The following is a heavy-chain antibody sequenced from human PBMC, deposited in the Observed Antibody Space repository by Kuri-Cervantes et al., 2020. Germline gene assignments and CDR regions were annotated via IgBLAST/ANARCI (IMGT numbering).Heavy chain of an antibody. CDR3: ARHREEGYGGNSALYWYFDL. J-gene: IGHJ2*01. CDR2: TYPGDSDT. D-gene: IGHD4-23*01. Sequence: GGSLRLSCKGSGYSFTSYWIGWVRQMPGKGLEWMGITYPGDSDTRYSPSLQGQVTISADKSISTAYLQWSSLKASDTAMYYCARHREEGYGGNSALYWYFDLWGRGTRVTVSS. CDR1: GYSFTSYW. V-gene: IGHV5-51*01.